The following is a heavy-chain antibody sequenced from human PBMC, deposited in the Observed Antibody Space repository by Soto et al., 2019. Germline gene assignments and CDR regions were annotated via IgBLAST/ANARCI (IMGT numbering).Heavy chain of an antibody. CDR3: ARLIVVVTSNWFDP. J-gene: IGHJ5*02. CDR1: GFTFTSYG. V-gene: IGHV1-18*01. CDR2: ISAYNGNT. Sequence: ASVKVSCKASGFTFTSYGISWVRQAPGQGLEWMGWISAYNGNTNYAQKLQGRVTMTTDTSTSTAYMELRSLRSDDTAVYYCARLIVVVTSNWFDPWGQGTLVTVSS. D-gene: IGHD3-22*01.